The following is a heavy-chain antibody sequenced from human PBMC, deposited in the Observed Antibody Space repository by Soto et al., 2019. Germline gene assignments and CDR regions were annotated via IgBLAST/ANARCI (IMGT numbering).Heavy chain of an antibody. V-gene: IGHV3-21*01. J-gene: IGHJ6*02. CDR1: GFNFSSYT. CDR2: ISTSSSYI. D-gene: IGHD1-20*01. Sequence: EVPLVESGGGLVKPGGSLTLSCAASGFNFSSYTMNWVRQAPGKGLEGISSISTSSSYIYYTDSVRGRFTISRDNAKNSLHLQMSSLGAGDTAVYYCARETGSYSWNDGLMDVWGQGTMVTVSS. CDR3: ARETGSYSWNDGLMDV.